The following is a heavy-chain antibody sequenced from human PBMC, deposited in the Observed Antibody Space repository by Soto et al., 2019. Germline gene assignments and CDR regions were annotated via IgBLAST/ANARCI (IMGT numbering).Heavy chain of an antibody. CDR1: GFTFSSYG. V-gene: IGHV3-33*01. J-gene: IGHJ5*02. CDR2: IWYDGSNK. Sequence: QVQLVESEGGVVQPGRSLRLSCAASGFTFSSYGMHWVRQAPGKGLEWVAVIWYDGSNKYYADSVKGRFTISRDNSKNTLYLQMNSLRAEDTAVYYCARDKGLNWFDPWGQGTLVTVSS. CDR3: ARDKGLNWFDP.